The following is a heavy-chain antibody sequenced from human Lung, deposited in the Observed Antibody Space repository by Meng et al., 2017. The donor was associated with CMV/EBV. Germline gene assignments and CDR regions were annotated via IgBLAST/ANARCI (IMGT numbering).Heavy chain of an antibody. J-gene: IGHJ6*02. D-gene: IGHD6-19*01. CDR2: ISSSAIII. Sequence: SXAASGFTFRSYEMNWVRQAPGRGLEWLSHISSSAIIIHYADSVKGRFTISRDNAKNSVYLQMNSLRAEDTAVYYCVREVPYSSQNFYYYGMDVWGQWPTVTVPS. V-gene: IGHV3-48*03. CDR3: VREVPYSSQNFYYYGMDV. CDR1: GFTFRSYE.